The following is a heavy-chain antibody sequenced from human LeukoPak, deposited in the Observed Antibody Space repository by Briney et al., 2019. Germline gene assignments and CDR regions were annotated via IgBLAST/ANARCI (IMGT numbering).Heavy chain of an antibody. J-gene: IGHJ4*02. CDR2: IRSDGSST. CDR1: GFSFSAYI. D-gene: IGHD6-19*01. CDR3: TRRYGGHSGWAGYHDS. V-gene: IGHV3-64*01. Sequence: GGSLRLSCVASGFSFSAYITHWVRQAPGKGLEYVSAIRSDGSSTFYPTSVKGRFTISRDNSKSTLYLQMSSLRAEDTAVYYCTRRYGGHSGWAGYHDSWGQGTLVTVSS.